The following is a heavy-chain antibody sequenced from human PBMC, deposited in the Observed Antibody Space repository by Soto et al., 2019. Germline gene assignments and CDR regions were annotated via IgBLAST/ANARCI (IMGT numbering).Heavy chain of an antibody. D-gene: IGHD3-3*02. J-gene: IGHJ4*02. CDR3: AARHFWSGPWTQRRLDY. CDR2: ISHSGST. CDR1: GDSISSSHW. Sequence: PSETLSLTCAVSGDSISSSHWWSWVRQPPGKGLEWIGQISHSGSTNYNPSLTSRVTISVDKSKNHFSLKLTSVTAADTAVYYCAARHFWSGPWTQRRLDYWGQGTLVTVSS. V-gene: IGHV4-4*02.